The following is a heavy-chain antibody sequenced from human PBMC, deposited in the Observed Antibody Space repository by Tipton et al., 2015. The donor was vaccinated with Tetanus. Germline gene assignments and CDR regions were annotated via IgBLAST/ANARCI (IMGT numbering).Heavy chain of an antibody. J-gene: IGHJ4*02. CDR1: GASIRSGGFF. V-gene: IGHV4-30-4*08. CDR3: ARAAGFLGLTHDF. Sequence: TLSLTCTVSGASIRSGGFFWNWVRQPPGKGLEWIGYICYSGSTYYNPSLKGRVTVSLDTSKNQFSLRLTSVTAADTAVYYCARAAGFLGLTHDFWGRGTLVSVSS. CDR2: ICYSGST. D-gene: IGHD2/OR15-2a*01.